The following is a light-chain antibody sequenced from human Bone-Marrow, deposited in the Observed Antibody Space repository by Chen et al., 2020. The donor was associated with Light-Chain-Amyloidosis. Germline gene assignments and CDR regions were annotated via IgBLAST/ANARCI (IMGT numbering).Light chain of an antibody. CDR3: QSYRGGSQGV. CDR2: EDD. J-gene: IGLJ3*02. V-gene: IGLV6-57*01. Sequence: NFMLTQPHSVSESPGNTVIISCTRSSGSIATNYVQWYQQRPGSSPTTVIYEDDQRPSGVPDRFSGSIDRSSKAASLTISGLRTEDEADYCCQSYRGGSQGVCGGGTKLTVL. CDR1: SGSIATNY.